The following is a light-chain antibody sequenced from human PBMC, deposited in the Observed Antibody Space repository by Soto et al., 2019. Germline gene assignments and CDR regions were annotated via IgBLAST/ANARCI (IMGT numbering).Light chain of an antibody. J-gene: IGLJ1*01. Sequence: QSALTQPASVSGTPGQSITISCTGTSSDVGSYNNLVSWYQQHPGKAPKAMIYEVNKRPSGVSNRFSGSKSGNTASLTISVLQAEDEADYYCCSYTPGNTFFGSGTKVTVL. CDR2: EVN. CDR3: CSYTPGNTF. CDR1: SSDVGSYNNL. V-gene: IGLV2-23*02.